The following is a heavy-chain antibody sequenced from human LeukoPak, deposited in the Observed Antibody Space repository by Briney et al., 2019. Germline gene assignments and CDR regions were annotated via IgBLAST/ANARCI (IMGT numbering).Heavy chain of an antibody. D-gene: IGHD3-10*01. V-gene: IGHV3-7*01. CDR3: ARVVGVLLWFGELLSLGGMDV. J-gene: IGHJ6*02. CDR1: GFTFSSYW. CDR2: IKQDGSEK. Sequence: GGSLRLSCAASGFTFSSYWMSWVRQAPGQGLEWVANIKQDGSEKYYVDSVKGRFTISRDNAKNSLYLQMNSLRAEDTAVCYCARVVGVLLWFGELLSLGGMDVWGQGTTVTVSS.